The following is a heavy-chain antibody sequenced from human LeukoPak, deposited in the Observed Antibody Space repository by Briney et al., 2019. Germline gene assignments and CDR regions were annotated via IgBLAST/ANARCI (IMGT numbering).Heavy chain of an antibody. CDR3: ARGPGIAALY. D-gene: IGHD6-6*01. Sequence: SETLSLTCTVSGGSIGSYYWSWIRQPPGKGLEWIGYIYYSGSTNYNPSLKSRVTISVDTSKNQFSLKLSSVTAADTAVYYCARGPGIAALYWGQGTLVTVSS. CDR2: IYYSGST. CDR1: GGSIGSYY. J-gene: IGHJ4*02. V-gene: IGHV4-59*01.